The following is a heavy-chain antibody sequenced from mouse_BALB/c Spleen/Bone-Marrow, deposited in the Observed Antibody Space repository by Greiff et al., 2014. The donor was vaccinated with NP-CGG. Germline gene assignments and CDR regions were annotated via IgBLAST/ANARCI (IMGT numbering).Heavy chain of an antibody. D-gene: IGHD3-1*01. Sequence: LVESGAELVKPGASVKLSCTASGFNIKDTYMHWVKQRPEQGLEWIGRIDPANGNTKYDPKFQGKATITADTSSNTAYLQLFSLTSEGTAVYYCARTPRATFYFDYWGQGTTLTVSS. V-gene: IGHV14-3*02. CDR3: ARTPRATFYFDY. CDR2: IDPANGNT. J-gene: IGHJ2*01. CDR1: GFNIKDTY.